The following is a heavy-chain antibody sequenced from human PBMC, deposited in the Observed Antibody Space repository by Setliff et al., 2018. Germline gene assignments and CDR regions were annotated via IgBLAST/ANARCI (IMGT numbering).Heavy chain of an antibody. CDR2: IYHSGST. J-gene: IGHJ4*02. CDR3: AGFYGSGSYLDY. Sequence: SETLSLTCAVSGGSISSSNWWSWVRQPSGKGLEWIGEIYHSGSTNYNPSLKSRVTISVDKSKNQFSLKLSSVTAADTAVYYCAGFYGSGSYLDYWGQGTLVTVSS. CDR1: GGSISSSNW. D-gene: IGHD3-10*01. V-gene: IGHV4-4*02.